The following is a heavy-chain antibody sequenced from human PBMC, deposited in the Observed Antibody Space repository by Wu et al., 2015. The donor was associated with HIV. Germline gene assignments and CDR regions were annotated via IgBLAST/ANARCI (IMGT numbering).Heavy chain of an antibody. J-gene: IGHJ4*02. CDR1: GGSFSNYA. Sequence: KASGGSFSNYAMSWVRQAPGEGLEWMGKIIPIYGTTNYAPKFQGRVTITADESTNTAYLELSSLRSEDTAVYYCATGEEESAALEYWGQGTLVTVSS. V-gene: IGHV1-69*15. CDR2: IIPIYGTT. CDR3: ATGEEESAALEY. D-gene: IGHD2-2*01.